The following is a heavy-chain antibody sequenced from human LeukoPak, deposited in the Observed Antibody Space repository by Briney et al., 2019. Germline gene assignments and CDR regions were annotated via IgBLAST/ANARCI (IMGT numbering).Heavy chain of an antibody. CDR3: AKDFGVNSVYYYYYGMDV. J-gene: IGHJ6*02. V-gene: IGHV3-30*18. Sequence: GGSLRLSCAASGFTFSSYGMHWVRQAPGKGLEWVAVISYDGSNKYYADSVKGRFTISRDNSKNTLYLQMSSLRAEDAAVYYCAKDFGVNSVYYYYYGMDVWGQGTTVTVSS. CDR2: ISYDGSNK. CDR1: GFTFSSYG. D-gene: IGHD2-8*01.